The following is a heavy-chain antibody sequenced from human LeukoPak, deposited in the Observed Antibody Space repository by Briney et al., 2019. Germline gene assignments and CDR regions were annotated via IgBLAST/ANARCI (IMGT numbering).Heavy chain of an antibody. CDR3: ATFRGDGYNLGFDN. CDR1: GFTFSGYA. D-gene: IGHD5-24*01. V-gene: IGHV3-23*01. Sequence: GGSLRLSCADSGFTFSGYAVSWVRQPPGKGLEWVLGISVTGDYTHYADSVKGRFSVSRDNSKNTLYLHMNSLTVEDTAVHFCATFRGDGYNLGFDNWGQGTLVTVSS. J-gene: IGHJ4*02. CDR2: ISVTGDYT.